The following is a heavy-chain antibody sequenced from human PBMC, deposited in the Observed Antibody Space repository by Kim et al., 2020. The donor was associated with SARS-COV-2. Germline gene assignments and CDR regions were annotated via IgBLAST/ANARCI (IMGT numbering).Heavy chain of an antibody. Sequence: YSNPSLKSRVTISVDTSKNQFSLKLSSVTAADTAVYYCARGHDLTTWFDPWGQGTLVTVSS. CDR3: ARGHDLTTWFDP. J-gene: IGHJ5*02. D-gene: IGHD4-17*01. V-gene: IGHV4-31*02.